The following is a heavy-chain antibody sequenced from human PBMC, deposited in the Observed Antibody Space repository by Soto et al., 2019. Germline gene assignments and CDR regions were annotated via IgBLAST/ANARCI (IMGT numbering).Heavy chain of an antibody. J-gene: IGHJ5*02. Sequence: GGSLRLSCAASGFTFSSYAMSWVRQAPGKGLEWVSAISGSGGSTYYANSVKGRFTISRDNSKNTLYLQMNSLRAEDTAVYYCGKDLLLRFQRTAAGIRIGWFDPWGQGTLVTVSS. CDR1: GFTFSSYA. CDR3: GKDLLLRFQRTAAGIRIGWFDP. CDR2: ISGSGGST. D-gene: IGHD6-13*01. V-gene: IGHV3-23*01.